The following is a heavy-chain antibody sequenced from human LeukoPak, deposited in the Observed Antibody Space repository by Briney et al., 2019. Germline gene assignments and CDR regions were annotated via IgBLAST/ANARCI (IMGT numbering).Heavy chain of an antibody. J-gene: IGHJ3*02. CDR2: IYYSGST. CDR1: GGSNSSYY. D-gene: IGHD3-9*01. V-gene: IGHV4-59*08. CDR3: ARYDDILTRNAFDI. Sequence: SETLSLTCTVSGGSNSSYYWSWIRQPPGKGLEWIGYIYYSGSTNYNPSLKSRVTISVDTSKNQFSLKLSSVTAADTAVYYCARYDDILTRNAFDIWGQGTMVTVSS.